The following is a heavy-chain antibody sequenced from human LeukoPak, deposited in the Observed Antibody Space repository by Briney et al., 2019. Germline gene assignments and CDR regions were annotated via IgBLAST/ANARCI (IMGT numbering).Heavy chain of an antibody. J-gene: IGHJ4*02. CDR3: AKRIQSAMAMGY. CDR2: ISGSGGST. D-gene: IGHD5-18*01. CDR1: GFTFSSYA. Sequence: GGSLRLSCAASGFTFSSYAMSWVRQAPGKGLEWVSDISGSGGSTYYADSVKGRFTISRDNSKNTMYLQMNSLRAEDTAVYYCAKRIQSAMAMGYWGQGTLVTVSS. V-gene: IGHV3-23*01.